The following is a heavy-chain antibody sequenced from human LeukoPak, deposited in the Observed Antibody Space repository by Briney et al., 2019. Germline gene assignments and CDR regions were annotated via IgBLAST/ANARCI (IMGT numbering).Heavy chain of an antibody. CDR3: ARAVRGTVTQPWSVYDY. D-gene: IGHD4-17*01. CDR2: IYHSGST. Sequence: SETLSLTCTVSGGSISSSSYYWGWIRQPPGKGLEWIGSIYHSGSTYYNPSLKSRVTMSVDTSKNQFSLKLSSVTAADTAVYYCARAVRGTVTQPWSVYDYWGQGTLVTVSS. CDR1: GGSISSSSYY. J-gene: IGHJ4*02. V-gene: IGHV4-39*07.